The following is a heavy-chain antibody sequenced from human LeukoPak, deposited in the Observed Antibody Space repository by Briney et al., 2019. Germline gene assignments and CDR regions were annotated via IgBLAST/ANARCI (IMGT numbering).Heavy chain of an antibody. Sequence: GGSLRLSCAASEFTFSNYEMNWIRQAPGKGLEWVSYISSGGSTIYYADSVKDRFTISRDNAKNSLYLQMNSLRAEDTAVYYCARDPNYGSGSYADYWGQGTLVTVSS. CDR1: EFTFSNYE. V-gene: IGHV3-48*03. CDR3: ARDPNYGSGSYADY. J-gene: IGHJ4*02. CDR2: ISSGGSTI. D-gene: IGHD3-10*01.